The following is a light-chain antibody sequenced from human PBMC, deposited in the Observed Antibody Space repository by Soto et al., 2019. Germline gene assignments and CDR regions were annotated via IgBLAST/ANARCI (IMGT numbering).Light chain of an antibody. CDR2: KAS. J-gene: IGKJ1*01. V-gene: IGKV1-5*03. Sequence: DIPMTQSPSTLSASVGDRVTITCRASQSISSWLAWYQQKPGKAPKLLIYKASSLESGVPSRFSGSGSGTEFTLTISSRQPDDFATYYCQQYNSYSRWTFGQGTKVEIK. CDR3: QQYNSYSRWT. CDR1: QSISSW.